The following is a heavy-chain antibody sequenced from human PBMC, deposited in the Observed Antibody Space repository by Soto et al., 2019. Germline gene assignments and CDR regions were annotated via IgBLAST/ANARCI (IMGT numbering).Heavy chain of an antibody. J-gene: IGHJ5*02. V-gene: IGHV5-51*01. CDR2: IYPGDSDT. Sequence: GESLKISCKGSGYSFTSYWIGWVRQMPGKGLEWMGIIYPGDSDTRYSPSFQGQVTISADKSISTAYLQWSSLKASDTAMYYCARHLRYCSSTSWPPQRWFDPWGQGTLVTVSS. D-gene: IGHD2-2*01. CDR1: GYSFTSYW. CDR3: ARHLRYCSSTSWPPQRWFDP.